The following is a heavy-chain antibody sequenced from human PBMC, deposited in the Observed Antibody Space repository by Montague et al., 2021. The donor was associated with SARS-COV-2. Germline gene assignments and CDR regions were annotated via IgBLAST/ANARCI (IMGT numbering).Heavy chain of an antibody. V-gene: IGHV4-39*07. Sequence: SETLSLTCTVSGGSISTGSYYWGWIRQPPGKGLEWIGRIHSSGSTYYNPSLKSRVTISVDTSTNQFSLKLSSVTAADTAVYYCARVGRQQLVRLSGMDVWGQGTTVTVSS. J-gene: IGHJ6*02. CDR2: IHSSGST. CDR3: ARVGRQQLVRLSGMDV. CDR1: GGSISTGSYY. D-gene: IGHD6-13*01.